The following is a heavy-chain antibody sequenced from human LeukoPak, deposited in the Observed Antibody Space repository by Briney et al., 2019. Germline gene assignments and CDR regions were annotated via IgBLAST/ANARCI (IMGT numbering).Heavy chain of an antibody. Sequence: GGSLRLSCAASGFTFSSYGMHWVRQAPGKGLEWVAVISYDGSNKYYADSVKGRFTISRDNSKNTLYLQMNSLRAEDTAVYYCARAVADYFDYWGQGTLVTVPS. D-gene: IGHD6-19*01. CDR2: ISYDGSNK. V-gene: IGHV3-30*03. J-gene: IGHJ4*02. CDR1: GFTFSSYG. CDR3: ARAVADYFDY.